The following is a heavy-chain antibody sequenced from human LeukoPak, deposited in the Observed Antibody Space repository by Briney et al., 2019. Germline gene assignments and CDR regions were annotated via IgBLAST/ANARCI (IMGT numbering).Heavy chain of an antibody. CDR2: ISGDGGST. D-gene: IGHD3-10*01. J-gene: IGHJ4*02. Sequence: GGSLRLSCAASGFTFDDYAMHWVRQAPGKGLEWVSLISGDGGSTYYADSVKGRFTISRDNSKNSLYLQMNSLRTEDTALYYCAKDYRDYYGSGSYLDYWGQGTLVTVSS. CDR1: GFTFDDYA. CDR3: AKDYRDYYGSGSYLDY. V-gene: IGHV3-43*02.